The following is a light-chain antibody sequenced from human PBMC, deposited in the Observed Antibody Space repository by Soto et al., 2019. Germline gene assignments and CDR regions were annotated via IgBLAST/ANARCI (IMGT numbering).Light chain of an antibody. CDR2: DAS. V-gene: IGKV1-5*01. J-gene: IGKJ1*01. CDR3: QQYNSYLWT. Sequence: DIQMTQSPSTLSASVGDRVTITCRASESILTWLAWYQHKPGKAPKFLIYDASTLESGVPSRFSGSGSGTEFTLTISSLQPDDFATYYCQQYNSYLWTFGQGTKVDIK. CDR1: ESILTW.